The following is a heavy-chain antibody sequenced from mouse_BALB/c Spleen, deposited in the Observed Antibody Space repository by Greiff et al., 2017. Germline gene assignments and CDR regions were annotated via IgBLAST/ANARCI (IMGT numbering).Heavy chain of an antibody. CDR3: SREGFITTDYYAMDY. J-gene: IGHJ4*01. Sequence: EVQRVESGGGLVKPGGSLKLSCAASGFTFSSYAMSWVRQSPEKRLEWVAEISSGGSYTYYPDTVTGRFTISRDNAKNTLYLEMSSLRSEDTAMYYCSREGFITTDYYAMDYWGQGTSVTVSS. V-gene: IGHV5-9-4*01. D-gene: IGHD1-2*01. CDR1: GFTFSSYA. CDR2: ISSGGSYT.